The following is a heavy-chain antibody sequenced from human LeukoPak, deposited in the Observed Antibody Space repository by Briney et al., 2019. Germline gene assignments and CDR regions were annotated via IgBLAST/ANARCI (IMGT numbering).Heavy chain of an antibody. J-gene: IGHJ4*02. CDR2: IYSSGST. Sequence: KPSETLSLTCTVSGGSISSYYWSWIRQSAGKGLEWIGRIYSSGSTNYNPSLKSRVTMSIDTSKNQFSLNLSSVTAADTAVYYCARFSSSSSYFDYWGQGTLVTVSS. CDR1: GGSISSYY. V-gene: IGHV4-4*07. D-gene: IGHD6-13*01. CDR3: ARFSSSSSYFDY.